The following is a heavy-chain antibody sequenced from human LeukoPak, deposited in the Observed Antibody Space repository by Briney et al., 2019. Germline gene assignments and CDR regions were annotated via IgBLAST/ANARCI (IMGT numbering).Heavy chain of an antibody. CDR3: AKDRGYSYGYNWFDP. CDR2: ISGSGGST. Sequence: PGGSLRLSCAASGFTFSSYAMSWVRQAPGKGLEWVSAISGSGGSTYYADSVKGRFTISRDNSKNTLYLQMNSLSAEDTAVYYCAKDRGYSYGYNWFDPWGQGTLVTVSS. V-gene: IGHV3-23*01. J-gene: IGHJ5*02. D-gene: IGHD5-18*01. CDR1: GFTFSSYA.